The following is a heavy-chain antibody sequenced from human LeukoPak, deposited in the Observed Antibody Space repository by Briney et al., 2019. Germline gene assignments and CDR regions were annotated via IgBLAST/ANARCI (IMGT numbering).Heavy chain of an antibody. CDR1: GGSFSGYY. Sequence: SETLSLTCAVYGGSFSGYYWSWIRQPPGKGLEWIGEINHSGSTNYNPSPKSRVTISVDTSKKQFSLKLSSVTAADTAVYYCAGNYYGSGSYYSEDRYWGQGTLVTVSS. CDR3: AGNYYGSGSYYSEDRY. CDR2: INHSGST. V-gene: IGHV4-34*01. D-gene: IGHD3-10*01. J-gene: IGHJ4*02.